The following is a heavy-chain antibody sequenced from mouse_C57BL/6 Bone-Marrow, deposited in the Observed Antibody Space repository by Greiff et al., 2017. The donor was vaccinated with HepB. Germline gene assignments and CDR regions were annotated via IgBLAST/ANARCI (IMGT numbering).Heavy chain of an antibody. J-gene: IGHJ2*01. CDR3: ERWGYGGGFDY. CDR1: GYTFTSYW. D-gene: IGHD1-1*02. CDR2: INPSSGYT. Sequence: VQLVESGAELVKPGASVKLSCKASGYTFTSYWMHWVKQRPGQGLEWIGYINPSSGYTNYNQKFKDKATLTADKSSSTAYMQLSSLTYEDSAVYYCERWGYGGGFDYWGQGTTLTVSS. V-gene: IGHV1-7*01.